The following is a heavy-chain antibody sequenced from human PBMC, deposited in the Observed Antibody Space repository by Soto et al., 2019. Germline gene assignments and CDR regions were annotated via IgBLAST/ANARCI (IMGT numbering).Heavy chain of an antibody. CDR1: GAYISNYY. J-gene: IGHJ4*02. CDR2: IYYSGTT. CDR3: ARHSLVVVAGVDYYFDY. D-gene: IGHD2-15*01. V-gene: IGHV4-59*08. Sequence: SETLSLTCTVSGAYISNYYWSWIRQSPGKGLEWIGYIYYSGTTNYNPSLKSRVIMSVDTSKNQFSLKLSSVTAADTAVYFCARHSLVVVAGVDYYFDYWGQGTLVTVSS.